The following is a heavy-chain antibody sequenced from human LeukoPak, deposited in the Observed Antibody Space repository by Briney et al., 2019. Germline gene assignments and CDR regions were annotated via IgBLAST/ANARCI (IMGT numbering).Heavy chain of an antibody. D-gene: IGHD3-10*01. J-gene: IGHJ4*02. CDR1: GFTFSNFG. Sequence: PGGSPRLSCAASGFTFSNFGMSWVRQAPGKGLWWVSSISGSGASPYYADSVKGRFSISRDNSKNTLYLQMNSLRAEDTAVYYCAKAPTRLLWFGELSTPSFDYWGQGTLVTVSS. CDR3: AKAPTRLLWFGELSTPSFDY. CDR2: ISGSGASP. V-gene: IGHV3-23*01.